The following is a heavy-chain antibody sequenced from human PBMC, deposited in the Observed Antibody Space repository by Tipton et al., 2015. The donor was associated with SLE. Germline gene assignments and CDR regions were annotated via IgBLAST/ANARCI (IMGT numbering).Heavy chain of an antibody. CDR2: IYHSGST. CDR3: ARSKLTTVTQSDAFDI. V-gene: IGHV4-38-2*02. Sequence: TLSLTCTVSGYSISSGYYWGWIRQPPGKGLEWIGSIYHSGSTYYNPSLKSRVTISVDTSKNQFSLKLSSVTAADTAVYYCARSKLTTVTQSDAFDIWGQGTTVTVSS. J-gene: IGHJ3*02. D-gene: IGHD4-17*01. CDR1: GYSISSGYY.